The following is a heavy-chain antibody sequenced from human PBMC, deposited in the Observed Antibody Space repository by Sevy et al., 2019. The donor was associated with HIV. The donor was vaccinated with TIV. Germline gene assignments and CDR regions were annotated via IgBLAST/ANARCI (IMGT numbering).Heavy chain of an antibody. CDR3: ARDFTIFGVVSGIDY. Sequence: GGSLRLSSAASGFTFRTYSMNWVRQAPGKGLEWLSSISDDSRYIYYSDSVKGRFTISRANAKNLLYLQMNNLRVEDTAIYYCARDFTIFGVVSGIDYWGQGNLVTVSS. V-gene: IGHV3-21*04. D-gene: IGHD3-3*01. CDR1: GFTFRTYS. J-gene: IGHJ4*02. CDR2: ISDDSRYI.